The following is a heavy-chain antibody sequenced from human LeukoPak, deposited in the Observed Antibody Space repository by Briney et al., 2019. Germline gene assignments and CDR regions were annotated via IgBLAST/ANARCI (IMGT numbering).Heavy chain of an antibody. V-gene: IGHV3-74*01. CDR2: INGDGSNL. Sequence: GGSLRLSCVASGFTFSSYWMHWVRQDPRKGLVWVSRINGDGSNLNYADSVRGRFTISRDNAKNTLYLQMNSLRVEDAAVSYCARDLMEYDVLTGLHHYYMDVWGQGTTVTVSS. CDR1: GFTFSSYW. D-gene: IGHD3-9*01. CDR3: ARDLMEYDVLTGLHHYYMDV. J-gene: IGHJ6*02.